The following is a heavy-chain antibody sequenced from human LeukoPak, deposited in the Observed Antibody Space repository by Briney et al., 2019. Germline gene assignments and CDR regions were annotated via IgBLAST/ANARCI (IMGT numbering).Heavy chain of an antibody. J-gene: IGHJ3*02. CDR1: GYTFTGYY. Sequence: ASVKVSCKASGYTFTGYYMHWVRQAPGQGLEWMGWINPNSGGTNYAQKFQGRVTMTRDTSISTAYMALSRLRSDDTAVYYCARVIRYFDWARHHDAFDIWGQGTMVTVSS. CDR3: ARVIRYFDWARHHDAFDI. V-gene: IGHV1-2*02. CDR2: INPNSGGT. D-gene: IGHD3-9*01.